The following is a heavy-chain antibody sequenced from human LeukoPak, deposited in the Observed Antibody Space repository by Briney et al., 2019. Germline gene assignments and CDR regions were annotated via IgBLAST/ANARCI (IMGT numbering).Heavy chain of an antibody. V-gene: IGHV3-30*02. Sequence: GGSLRLSCVASGFTFSSHSLNWVRQAPGKGLEWVAFIPKDGSDKFYADSVKGRFTISRDNSKNTLYLQMNSLRAEDTAVYYCAKDHRQDYWGQGTLVTVSS. J-gene: IGHJ4*02. CDR2: IPKDGSDK. CDR1: GFTFSSHS. CDR3: AKDHRQDY. D-gene: IGHD3-16*02.